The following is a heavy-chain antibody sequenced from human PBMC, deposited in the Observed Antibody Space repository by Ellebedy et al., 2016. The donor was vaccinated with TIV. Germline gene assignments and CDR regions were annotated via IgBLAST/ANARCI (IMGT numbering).Heavy chain of an antibody. J-gene: IGHJ6*02. CDR2: IYYSGST. Sequence: SETLSLTXTVSGGSISSYYWSWIRQPPGKGLEWIGYIYYSGSTNYNPSLKSRVTISVDTSKNQFSLKLSSVTAADTAVYYCARHRDRLHGGMDVWGQGTTVTVSS. V-gene: IGHV4-59*08. CDR3: ARHRDRLHGGMDV. D-gene: IGHD1-14*01. CDR1: GGSISSYY.